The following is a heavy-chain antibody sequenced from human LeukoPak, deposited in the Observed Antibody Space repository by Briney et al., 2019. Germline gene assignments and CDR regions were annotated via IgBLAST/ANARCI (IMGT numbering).Heavy chain of an antibody. CDR1: GFTFSSYA. V-gene: IGHV3-23*01. D-gene: IGHD5-12*01. Sequence: GGSLRLSRAASGFTFSSYAMSWVRQAPGKGLGWVSGISGSGGNTYYGDSVKGRFTISRDNSKNTLYLQMNSLRAEDTAVYYCAINPGYTNGWGQGTLVTVSS. J-gene: IGHJ4*02. CDR2: ISGSGGNT. CDR3: AINPGYTNG.